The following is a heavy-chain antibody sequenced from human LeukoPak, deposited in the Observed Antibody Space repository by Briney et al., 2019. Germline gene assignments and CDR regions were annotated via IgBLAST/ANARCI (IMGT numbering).Heavy chain of an antibody. J-gene: IGHJ3*02. Sequence: SETLSLTCTLSGGSITTTNYYWGWIRQPPGKGLEWIGSIYYSGSTYYNPSLKSRVTISVDTSKNQFSLKLSSVTAADTAVHYCARVGRGSDYVWGSYRYDAFDIWGQGTMVTVSS. V-gene: IGHV4-39*07. CDR2: IYYSGST. D-gene: IGHD3-16*02. CDR3: ARVGRGSDYVWGSYRYDAFDI. CDR1: GGSITTTNYY.